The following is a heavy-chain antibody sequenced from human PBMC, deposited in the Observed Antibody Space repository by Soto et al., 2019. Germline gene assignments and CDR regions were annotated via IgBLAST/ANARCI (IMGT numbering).Heavy chain of an antibody. J-gene: IGHJ4*02. CDR1: GFTFSSYG. CDR3: AKAAVGANRRDLFDY. D-gene: IGHD1-26*01. V-gene: IGHV3-30*18. CDR2: ISYDGSNK. Sequence: QVQLVESGGGVVQPGRSLRLSCAASGFTFSSYGMHWVRQAPGKGLEWVAVISYDGSNKYYADSVKGRFTISRDNSKNTLYLQMNSLRAEDTAVYYCAKAAVGANRRDLFDYWGQGTLVTVSS.